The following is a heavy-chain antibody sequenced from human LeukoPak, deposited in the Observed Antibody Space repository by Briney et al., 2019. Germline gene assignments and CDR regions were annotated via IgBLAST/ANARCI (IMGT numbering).Heavy chain of an antibody. V-gene: IGHV3-30*03. Sequence: PGRSLRLSCAASGFTFNTYGMHWVRQAPGKGLEWVAAISYDGRNNDSTDSVKGRFAISRDNSKKTLDLQMNSLRPEDTAVYYCTRDLMDYDVSTGLHHYYMDVWGQGTTVTVSS. D-gene: IGHD3-9*01. CDR1: GFTFNTYG. CDR3: TRDLMDYDVSTGLHHYYMDV. CDR2: ISYDGRNN. J-gene: IGHJ6*02.